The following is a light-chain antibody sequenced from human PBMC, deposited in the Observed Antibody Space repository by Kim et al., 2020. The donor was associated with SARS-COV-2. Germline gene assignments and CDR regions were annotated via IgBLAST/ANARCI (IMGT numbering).Light chain of an antibody. CDR2: GKN. J-gene: IGLJ2*01. CDR1: SLRSYY. Sequence: ALGQTVRITCQGDSLRSYYASWYQQKPGQATVLVIYGKNNRPSGIPDRFSGSSSGNTASLTITGAQAEDEADYYCYSRDSSGNQVVFGGGTQLTVL. CDR3: YSRDSSGNQVV. V-gene: IGLV3-19*01.